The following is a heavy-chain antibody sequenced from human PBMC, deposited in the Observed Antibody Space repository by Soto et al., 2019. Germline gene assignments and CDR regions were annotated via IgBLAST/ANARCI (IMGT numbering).Heavy chain of an antibody. J-gene: IGHJ4*02. D-gene: IGHD2-2*01. Sequence: ASETLSLTCAVSGDSISGSQWWSWVRLPPGKGLEWIGEISHTGTTNYNPSLKSRVTMSVDKPKNQFSLNLTSVTAADTAVYYCARVMSSRDEYFDYWGQGTQVTVSS. CDR1: GDSISGSQW. CDR3: ARVMSSRDEYFDY. CDR2: ISHTGTT. V-gene: IGHV4-4*02.